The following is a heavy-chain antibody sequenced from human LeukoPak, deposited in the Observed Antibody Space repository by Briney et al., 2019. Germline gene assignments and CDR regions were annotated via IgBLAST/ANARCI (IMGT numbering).Heavy chain of an antibody. D-gene: IGHD1-26*01. J-gene: IGHJ4*02. CDR2: IYHSGST. Sequence: PSQTLSLTCAVSGGSISSGGYSWSWIRQPPGKGLEWIGYIYHSGSTYYNPSLKSRVTILVDTSKNQFSLKVSSVTAADTAVYYCARGQYSGSCFDNWGQGSLVT. CDR3: ARGQYSGSCFDN. V-gene: IGHV4-30-2*01. CDR1: GGSISSGGYS.